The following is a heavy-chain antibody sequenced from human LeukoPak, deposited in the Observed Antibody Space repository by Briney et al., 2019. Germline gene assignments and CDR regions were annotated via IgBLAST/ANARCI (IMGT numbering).Heavy chain of an antibody. J-gene: IGHJ4*02. V-gene: IGHV1-2*02. CDR2: INPNSGGT. CDR1: GYTFTGYY. Sequence: ASVKLSCKASGYTFTGYYMHWVRQAPGQGLEWMGWINPNSGGTNYAQKFQGRVTMTRDTSISTAYMELSRLRSDDTAVYYCARVLYYDILTGYPDYWGQGTLVTVSS. D-gene: IGHD3-9*01. CDR3: ARVLYYDILTGYPDY.